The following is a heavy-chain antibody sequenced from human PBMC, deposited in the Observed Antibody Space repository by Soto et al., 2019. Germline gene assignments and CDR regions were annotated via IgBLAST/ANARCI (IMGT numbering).Heavy chain of an antibody. CDR3: ERDAPGGVGWPLRTGFWDY. CDR1: GFTFSSYG. J-gene: IGHJ4*02. D-gene: IGHD5-12*01. V-gene: IGHV3-33*01. Sequence: QVQLVESGGGVVQPGRSLRLSCAASGFTFSSYGMHWVRQAPGKGLEWVAVIWYDGSNKYYADSVKGRVTISRDNSKNQMYLQMNRLRAEDKAVYYCERDAPGGVGWPLRTGFWDYWGQGTLVTGSS. CDR2: IWYDGSNK.